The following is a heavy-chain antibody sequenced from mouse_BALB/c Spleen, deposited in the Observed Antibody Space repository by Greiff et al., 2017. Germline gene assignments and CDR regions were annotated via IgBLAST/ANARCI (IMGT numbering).Heavy chain of an antibody. V-gene: IGHV1-14*01. CDR1: GYTFTSYV. CDR3: ARTPYDYGEGSYAMDY. Sequence: EVQLQQSGPELVKPGASVKMSCKASGYTFTSYVMHWVKQKPGQGLEWIGYINPYNDGTKYNEKFKGKATLTSDKSSSTAYMELSSLTSEDSAVYYCARTPYDYGEGSYAMDYWGQGTSVTVSS. CDR2: INPYNDGT. J-gene: IGHJ4*01. D-gene: IGHD2-4*01.